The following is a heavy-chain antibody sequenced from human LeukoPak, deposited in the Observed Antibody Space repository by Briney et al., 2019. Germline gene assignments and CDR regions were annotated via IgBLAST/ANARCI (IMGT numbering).Heavy chain of an antibody. CDR3: ARGPGGRYCSSTSCSNPLDY. D-gene: IGHD2-2*01. Sequence: SETLSLTCTVSGGSISSGGYYWSWIRQHPGKGLEWIGYIYYSGSTYYNPSLESRVTISVDTSKNQFSLKLSSVTAADTAVYYCARGPGGRYCSSTSCSNPLDYWGQGTLVTVSS. CDR1: GGSISSGGYY. V-gene: IGHV4-31*03. CDR2: IYYSGST. J-gene: IGHJ4*02.